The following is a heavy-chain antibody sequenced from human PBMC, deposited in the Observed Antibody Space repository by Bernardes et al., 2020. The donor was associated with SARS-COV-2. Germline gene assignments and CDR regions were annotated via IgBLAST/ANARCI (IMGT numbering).Heavy chain of an antibody. V-gene: IGHV4-31*03. J-gene: IGHJ5*02. CDR3: ARCWRVRGVRGFDP. D-gene: IGHD3-10*01. Sequence: SETLSLTCTVSGGSISSGGYYWSWIRQHPGKGLEWIGYIYYSGSTYYNPSLKSRVTISVDTSKNQFSLKLSSVTAADTAVYYCARCWRVRGVRGFDPWGQGTLVTVSS. CDR1: GGSISSGGYY. CDR2: IYYSGST.